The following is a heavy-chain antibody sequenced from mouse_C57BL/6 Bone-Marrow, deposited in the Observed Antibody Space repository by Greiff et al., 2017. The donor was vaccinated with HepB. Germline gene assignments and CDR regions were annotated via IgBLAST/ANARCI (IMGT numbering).Heavy chain of an antibody. D-gene: IGHD2-14*01. J-gene: IGHJ4*01. CDR3: ARWTVRRRPHYYAMDY. CDR1: GYSFTGYY. V-gene: IGHV1-42*01. CDR2: INPSTGGT. Sequence: VQLQQSGPELVKPGASVKISCKASGYSFTGYYMNWVKQSPEKSLEWIGEINPSTGGTTYNQKFKAKATLTVDKSSSTAYMQLKSLTSEDSAVYYCARWTVRRRPHYYAMDYWGQGTSVTVSS.